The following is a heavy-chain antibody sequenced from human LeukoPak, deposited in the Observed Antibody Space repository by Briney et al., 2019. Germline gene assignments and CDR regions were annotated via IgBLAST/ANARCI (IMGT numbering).Heavy chain of an antibody. CDR1: GFSLSTSGVG. CDR3: ARGGSGWYGDFDY. J-gene: IGHJ4*02. CDR2: VYYSGTT. V-gene: IGHV4-61*08. D-gene: IGHD6-19*01. Sequence: SGPTLVNPTQTLTLTCTVSGFSLSTSGVGVGWIRQPPGKGLEWIGYVYYSGTTNYNPSLKSRVTISVDTSKNQFSLKLSSVTAADTAVYYCARGGSGWYGDFDYWGQGTLVTVSS.